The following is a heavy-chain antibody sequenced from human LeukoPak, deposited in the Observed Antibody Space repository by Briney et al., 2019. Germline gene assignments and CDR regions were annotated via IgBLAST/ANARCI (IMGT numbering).Heavy chain of an antibody. CDR2: IYSGGST. J-gene: IGHJ4*02. D-gene: IGHD3-10*01. CDR3: ARDRDDYFDY. V-gene: IGHV3-53*01. CDR1: GFTVSSNY. Sequence: GGSLRLSCAASGFTVSSNYMNWVRQAPGKGLEWVSVIYSGGSTYYSDSVKGRFTISRDNSKNTLYLQMNSLRAEDTALYYCARDRDDYFDYWGQGTLVTVSS.